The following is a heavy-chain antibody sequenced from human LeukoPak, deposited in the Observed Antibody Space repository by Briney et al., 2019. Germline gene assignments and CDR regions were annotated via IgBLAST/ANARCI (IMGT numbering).Heavy chain of an antibody. CDR2: ISSSGSTI. J-gene: IGHJ4*02. D-gene: IGHD6-6*01. CDR1: GFTFSSYA. CDR3: ARDEYSSSFDY. V-gene: IGHV3-48*04. Sequence: GGSLRLSCAASGFTFSSYAMHWVRQAPGKGLEWVSYISSSGSTIYYADSVKGRFTISRDNAKNSLYLQMNSLRAEDTAVYYCARDEYSSSFDYWGQGTLVTVSS.